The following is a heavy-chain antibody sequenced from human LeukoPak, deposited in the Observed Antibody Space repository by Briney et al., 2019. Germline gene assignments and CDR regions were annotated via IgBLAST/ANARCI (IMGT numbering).Heavy chain of an antibody. Sequence: PGGSLKLSCAASGFTFSSYAMSWVRQAPGKGLEWVSAISGSGGSTYYADSVKGRFTISRDNSKNTLYLQMNSLRAEDTAVYYCAKGREGNDVYYFDYWGQGTLVTVSS. CDR1: GFTFSSYA. D-gene: IGHD1-1*01. V-gene: IGHV3-23*01. CDR3: AKGREGNDVYYFDY. J-gene: IGHJ4*02. CDR2: ISGSGGST.